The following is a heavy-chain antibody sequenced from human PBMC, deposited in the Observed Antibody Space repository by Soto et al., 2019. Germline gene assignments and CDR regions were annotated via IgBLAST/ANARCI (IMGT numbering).Heavy chain of an antibody. CDR1: GGSISSGGYS. J-gene: IGHJ4*02. V-gene: IGHV4-30-2*06. Sequence: SETLSLTCAVSGGSISSGGYSWSWIRQSPGKGLEWIGYIYHSGSIYYNPSLKSRVTISVDRSKNQFSLKLSSVTAADTAIYYCARGPPHHYWGQGTLVTVSS. CDR3: ARGPPHHY. CDR2: IYHSGSI.